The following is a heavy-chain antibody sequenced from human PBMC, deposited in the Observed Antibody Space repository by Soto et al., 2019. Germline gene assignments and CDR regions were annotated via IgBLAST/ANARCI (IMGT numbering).Heavy chain of an antibody. V-gene: IGHV3-33*01. J-gene: IGHJ6*02. CDR2: IWYDGSNK. Sequence: GGSLRLSCAASGFTFSSYGMHWVRQAPGKGLEWVAVIWYDGSNKYYADSVKGRFTISRDNSKNTLYLQMNSLRAEDTAVYYCARDTDDSSGSIIYGMDVWGQGTTVTVSS. CDR1: GFTFSSYG. D-gene: IGHD3-22*01. CDR3: ARDTDDSSGSIIYGMDV.